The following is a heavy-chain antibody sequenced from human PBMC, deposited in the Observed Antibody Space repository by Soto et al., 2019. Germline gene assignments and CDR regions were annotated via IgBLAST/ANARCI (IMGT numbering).Heavy chain of an antibody. Sequence: QVQLVQSGAEVKKPGSSVKVSCKASGGTFSSYTISWVRQAPGQGLEWMGRIIPILGIANYAQKFQGRVTITADKSTSTAYMELSSLRSEDTAVYYCAIDDFSSSSADYWGQGTLVTVSS. D-gene: IGHD6-6*01. CDR1: GGTFSSYT. CDR2: IIPILGIA. V-gene: IGHV1-69*08. CDR3: AIDDFSSSSADY. J-gene: IGHJ4*02.